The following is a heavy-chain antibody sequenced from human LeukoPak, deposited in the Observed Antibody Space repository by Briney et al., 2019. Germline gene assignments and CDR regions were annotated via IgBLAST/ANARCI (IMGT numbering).Heavy chain of an antibody. D-gene: IGHD3-22*01. Sequence: SETLSLTCTASGGSVSSGSYYWSWIRQPPGKGLEWIGYIYYSGSTNYNPSLKSRVTISADTSKNQFSLKLSSVTAADTAVYYCAREDYDSSGYYFIDYWGQGTLVTVSS. CDR1: GGSVSSGSYY. J-gene: IGHJ4*02. V-gene: IGHV4-61*01. CDR3: AREDYDSSGYYFIDY. CDR2: IYYSGST.